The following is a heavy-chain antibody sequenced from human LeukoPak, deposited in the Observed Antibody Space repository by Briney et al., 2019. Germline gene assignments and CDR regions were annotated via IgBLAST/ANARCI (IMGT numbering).Heavy chain of an antibody. D-gene: IGHD6-19*01. V-gene: IGHV5-51*01. Sequence: TTGESLKISCKGSGYRFTNYWIGWVRQMPGKGLEWMGIIYPGDSDTRYSPSFQGQVTISVDKSISTAHLQWSSLKASDTAMYYCARHRPESSGWYPDAFDIWGQGTMVTVSS. CDR3: ARHRPESSGWYPDAFDI. J-gene: IGHJ3*02. CDR2: IYPGDSDT. CDR1: GYRFTNYW.